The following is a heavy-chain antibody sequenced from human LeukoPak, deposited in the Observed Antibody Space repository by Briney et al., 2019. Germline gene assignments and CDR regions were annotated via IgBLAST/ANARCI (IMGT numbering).Heavy chain of an antibody. V-gene: IGHV1-46*01. CDR2: INPSGGST. Sequence: ASVKVSCKAPGYTFTSYYMHWVRQAPGQGLEWMGIINPSGGSTSYAQKFQGRVTMTRDTSTSTVYMELSSLRSEDTAVYYCARTGGMEYYDFTFDYWGQGTLVTVSS. J-gene: IGHJ4*02. CDR1: GYTFTSYY. CDR3: ARTGGMEYYDFTFDY. D-gene: IGHD3-3*01.